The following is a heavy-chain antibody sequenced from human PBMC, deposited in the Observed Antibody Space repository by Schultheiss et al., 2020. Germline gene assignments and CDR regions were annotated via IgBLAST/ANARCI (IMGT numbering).Heavy chain of an antibody. D-gene: IGHD1-7*01. V-gene: IGHV1-3*01. Sequence: ASVKVSCKASGYTFTSYDINWVRQAPGQRLEWMGWINAGNGNTKYSQKFQGRVTITADKSTSTAYMELSSLRSEDTAVYYCARSSDWNYFGYYYGMDVWGQGTTVTVSS. CDR3: ARSSDWNYFGYYYGMDV. CDR2: INAGNGNT. CDR1: GYTFTSYD. J-gene: IGHJ6*02.